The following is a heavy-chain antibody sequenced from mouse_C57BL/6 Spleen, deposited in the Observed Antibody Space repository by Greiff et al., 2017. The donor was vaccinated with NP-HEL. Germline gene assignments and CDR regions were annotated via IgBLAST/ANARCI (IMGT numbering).Heavy chain of an antibody. V-gene: IGHV1-53*01. CDR3: ARWPLVSTTVVGDY. D-gene: IGHD1-1*01. J-gene: IGHJ2*01. CDR1: GYTFTSYW. Sequence: QVQLQQPGTELVKPGASVKLSCKASGYTFTSYWMHWVKQRPGQGLEWIGNINPSNGGTIYNEKFKSKATLPVDTSSSTAYMQSSRLQSEDSSVYYCARWPLVSTTVVGDYWGQGTTLTVSS. CDR2: INPSNGGT.